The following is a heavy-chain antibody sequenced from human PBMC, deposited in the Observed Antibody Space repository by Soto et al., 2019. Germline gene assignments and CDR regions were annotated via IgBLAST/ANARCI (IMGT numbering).Heavy chain of an antibody. CDR1: GFTFSSYA. CDR2: ISSNGGST. J-gene: IGHJ6*02. V-gene: IGHV3-64D*08. Sequence: GGSLRLSCSASGFTFSSYAMHWVRQAPGKGLEYVSAISSNGGSTYHADSVKGRFTISRDNSKNTLYLQMSSLRAEDTAVYYCVKEGVTGYDFWSDYFYGMDVWGQGTTVTVSS. CDR3: VKEGVTGYDFWSDYFYGMDV. D-gene: IGHD3-3*01.